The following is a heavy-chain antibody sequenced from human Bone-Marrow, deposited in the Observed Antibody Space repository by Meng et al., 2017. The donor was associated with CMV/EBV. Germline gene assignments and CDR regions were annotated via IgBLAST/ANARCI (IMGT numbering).Heavy chain of an antibody. D-gene: IGHD2-2*01. J-gene: IGHJ3*02. CDR2: ISASGSTI. V-gene: IGHV3-48*03. CDR3: ASPYQLQPERGGYGTGLDAFDI. CDR1: GFTFSNYE. Sequence: GESLKISCAASGFTFSNYEMNWVRQAPGKGLEWVSYISASGSTIYYADSVKGRFTISRDNSKNSLYLQMNSLRAEDTAVYYCASPYQLQPERGGYGTGLDAFDIWGQGTMVTVSS.